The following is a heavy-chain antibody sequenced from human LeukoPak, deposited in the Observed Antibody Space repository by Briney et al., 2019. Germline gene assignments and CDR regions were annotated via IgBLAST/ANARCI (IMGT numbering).Heavy chain of an antibody. CDR1: GGSISSGDYY. D-gene: IGHD3-22*01. CDR3: ARKKSITMIVVAPLRGWFDP. J-gene: IGHJ5*02. CDR2: IYYSGST. V-gene: IGHV4-30-4*08. Sequence: SETLSLTCTVSGGSISSGDYYWSWIRQPPGKGLEWIGYIYYSGSTYYNPSLKSRVTISVDTSKNQFSLKLSSVTAADTAVYYCARKKSITMIVVAPLRGWFDPWGQGTLVTVSS.